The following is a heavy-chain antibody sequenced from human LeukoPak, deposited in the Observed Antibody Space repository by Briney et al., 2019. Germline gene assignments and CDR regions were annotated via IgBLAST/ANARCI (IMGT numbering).Heavy chain of an antibody. D-gene: IGHD2-15*01. CDR3: ARDQWWQLIAVAITSYFDS. CDR1: GFTFNTYW. CDR2: IKPDGSQK. V-gene: IGHV3-7*01. Sequence: GGSLRLSCAASGFTFNTYWMSWVRQAPGKGLEWVANIKPDGSQKYYADSVRGRFTISRDNAKNSLYLQMNSLSAEDTAVYYCARDQWWQLIAVAITSYFDSWGQGTLVTVSS. J-gene: IGHJ4*02.